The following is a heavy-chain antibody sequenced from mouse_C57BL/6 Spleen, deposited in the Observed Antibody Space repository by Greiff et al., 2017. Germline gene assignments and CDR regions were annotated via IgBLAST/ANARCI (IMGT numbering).Heavy chain of an antibody. Sequence: QVQLQQSGPELVKPGASVKISCKASGYAFSSSWMNWVKQRPGKGLEWIGRIYPGDGDTNYNGKFKGKATLTADKSSSTAYMQLSSLTSEDSAVXFCAQIYYGNCGAMDYWGQGTSVTVSS. J-gene: IGHJ4*01. D-gene: IGHD2-1*01. V-gene: IGHV1-82*01. CDR3: AQIYYGNCGAMDY. CDR2: IYPGDGDT. CDR1: GYAFSSSW.